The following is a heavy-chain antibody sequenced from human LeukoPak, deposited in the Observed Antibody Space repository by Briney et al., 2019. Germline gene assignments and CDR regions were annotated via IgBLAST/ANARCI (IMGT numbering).Heavy chain of an antibody. CDR1: GFTFSSYA. V-gene: IGHV3-23*01. D-gene: IGHD1-14*01. CDR2: INSGGGST. J-gene: IGHJ4*02. CDR3: ARARYNPYYFDY. Sequence: GGSLRLSCAASGFTFSSYAMSWVRQVPGKGLEWVSTINSGGGSTCYADSVKGRFTISRDNSKNTLYLQMNSLRAEDTAIYYCARARYNPYYFDYWGQGTLVTVSS.